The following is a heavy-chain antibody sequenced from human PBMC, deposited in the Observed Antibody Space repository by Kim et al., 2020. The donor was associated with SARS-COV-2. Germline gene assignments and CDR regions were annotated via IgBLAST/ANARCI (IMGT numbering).Heavy chain of an antibody. CDR3: AAPSNYYDSSGYYLNYDAFDI. D-gene: IGHD3-22*01. V-gene: IGHV1-58*01. Sequence: SVKVSCKASGFTFTSSAVQWVRQARGQRLEWIGWIVVGSGNTNYAQKFQERVTITRDMSTSTAYMELSSLRSEDTAVYYCAAPSNYYDSSGYYLNYDAFDIWGQGTTVTVTS. CDR2: IVVGSGNT. CDR1: GFTFTSSA. J-gene: IGHJ3*02.